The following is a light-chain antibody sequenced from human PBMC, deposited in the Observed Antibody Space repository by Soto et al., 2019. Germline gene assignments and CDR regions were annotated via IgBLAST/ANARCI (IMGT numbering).Light chain of an antibody. V-gene: IGKV3-20*01. CDR3: QQYGRSPRT. CDR2: DAS. Sequence: EIVLTQSPGTLSLSPGERATLSCRASQSVSSSYLAWYQQKPGQAPRLLIYDASSRATGIPDRFSGSGSGTDFTLTISRLEPEDFAVYYCQQYGRSPRTFGQRTKVEI. CDR1: QSVSSSY. J-gene: IGKJ1*01.